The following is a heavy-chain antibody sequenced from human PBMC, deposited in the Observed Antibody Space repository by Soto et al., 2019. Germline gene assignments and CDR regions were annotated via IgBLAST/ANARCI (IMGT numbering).Heavy chain of an antibody. V-gene: IGHV3-33*01. CDR3: ARSAGSFSD. D-gene: IGHD3-10*01. CDR2: VWYDGRRT. J-gene: IGHJ4*02. CDR1: GFGFSIYA. Sequence: PGGSLRLSCAASGFGFSIYAMHWVRQGPGKGLEWVAAVWYDGRRTYYADSVKGRFTISRDNSNNTVDLQMDSLRVDDTGVYYCARSAGSFSDWGQGIQVTVSS.